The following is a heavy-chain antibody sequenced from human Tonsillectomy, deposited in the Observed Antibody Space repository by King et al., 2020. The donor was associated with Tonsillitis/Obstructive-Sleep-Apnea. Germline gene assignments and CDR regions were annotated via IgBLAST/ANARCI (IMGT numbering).Heavy chain of an antibody. CDR1: GGSFSGYY. V-gene: IGHV4-34*01. D-gene: IGHD6-19*01. Sequence: VQLQQWGAGLLKPSETLSLTCAVYGGSFSGYYWSWIRQPPGKGLEWIGEINHSGSTNYNPSLKSRVTISVDTSKNQFSLKLSSVTAADTAVYYCACHIAVAGRFDYWGQGTLVTVSS. J-gene: IGHJ4*02. CDR2: INHSGST. CDR3: ACHIAVAGRFDY.